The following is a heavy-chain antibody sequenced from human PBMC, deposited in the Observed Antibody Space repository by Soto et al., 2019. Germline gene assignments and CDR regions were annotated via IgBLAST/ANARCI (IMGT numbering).Heavy chain of an antibody. J-gene: IGHJ6*02. CDR3: ARDLYTPYYYGMDV. CDR1: GFTFSNYA. V-gene: IGHV3-23*01. Sequence: GGSLRLSCAASGFTFSNYAMSWVRQAPGKGLEWVSGISGSGYTYHADSVKGRFIISRDNSKNTLYLQMNSLRAEDTAVYYCARDLYTPYYYGMDVRGQGTTVTVSS. CDR2: ISGSGYT. D-gene: IGHD4-4*01.